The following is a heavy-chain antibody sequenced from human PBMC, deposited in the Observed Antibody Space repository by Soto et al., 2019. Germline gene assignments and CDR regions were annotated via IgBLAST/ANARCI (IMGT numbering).Heavy chain of an antibody. CDR1: GFNSNDYA. Sequence: GGSLRLSCAASGFNSNDYAFNWVRQAPGKGLEWVSGISGGGGTTYYADSVKGRFTISRDNSKNTLSLQMNSLGAEDTAVYYCATTLDYGASFIYYFDYWGQGALVNVSS. J-gene: IGHJ4*02. CDR3: ATTLDYGASFIYYFDY. CDR2: ISGGGGTT. V-gene: IGHV3-23*01. D-gene: IGHD3-16*01.